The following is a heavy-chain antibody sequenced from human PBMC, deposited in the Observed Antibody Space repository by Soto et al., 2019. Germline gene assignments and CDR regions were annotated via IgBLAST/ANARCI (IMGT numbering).Heavy chain of an antibody. CDR1: GGSISSGGYY. CDR2: IYYSGST. D-gene: IGHD3-22*01. CDR3: ARDSLDSSGYLNWFDP. Sequence: QVQLQESGPGLVKPSQTLSLTCTVSGGSISSGGYYWSWIRQHPGKGLEWIGYIYYSGSTYYNPSLKSRVTIPVDTSKNQFSLKLSSVTAADTAVYYCARDSLDSSGYLNWFDPWGQGTLVTVSS. J-gene: IGHJ5*02. V-gene: IGHV4-31*03.